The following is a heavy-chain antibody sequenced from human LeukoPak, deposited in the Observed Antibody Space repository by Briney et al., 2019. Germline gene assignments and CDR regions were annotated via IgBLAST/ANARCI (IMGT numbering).Heavy chain of an antibody. D-gene: IGHD6-6*01. J-gene: IGHJ4*02. CDR2: ISAYNGNT. CDR1: GYTFTGYY. CDR3: ARDSPARGFFDY. Sequence: ASVKVSCKASGYTFTGYYMHWVRQAPGQGLEWMGWISAYNGNTNYAQKLQGRVTMTTDTSTSTAYMELRSLRSDDTAVYYCARDSPARGFFDYWGQGTLVTVSS. V-gene: IGHV1-18*04.